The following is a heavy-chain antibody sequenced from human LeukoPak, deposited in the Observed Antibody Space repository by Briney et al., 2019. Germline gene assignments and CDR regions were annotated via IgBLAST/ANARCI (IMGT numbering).Heavy chain of an antibody. Sequence: GGSLRLSCAASGFTFSSYAMSWVRQAPGKGLEWVSGISGSGGSTYYADSVKGRFTISRDNSKNTLYLQMNSLRAEDTAVYYCANVRIAAARGYFDYWGQGTLVTVSS. V-gene: IGHV3-23*01. CDR3: ANVRIAAARGYFDY. D-gene: IGHD6-13*01. CDR1: GFTFSSYA. J-gene: IGHJ4*02. CDR2: ISGSGGST.